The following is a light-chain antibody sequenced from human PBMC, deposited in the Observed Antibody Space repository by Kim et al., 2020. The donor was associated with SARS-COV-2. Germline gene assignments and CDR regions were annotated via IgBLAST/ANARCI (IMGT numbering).Light chain of an antibody. CDR1: QSLSGH. J-gene: IGKJ3*01. V-gene: IGKV3-15*01. CDR3: QQYNSWPFT. CDR2: DAS. Sequence: PGEPATLACRASQSLSGHVAWYQQKPGQAPRLLIYDASTGATGLPARFSGSESGTEFTLTISSLQSEDFAVYYCQQYNSWPFTFGPGTKVDIK.